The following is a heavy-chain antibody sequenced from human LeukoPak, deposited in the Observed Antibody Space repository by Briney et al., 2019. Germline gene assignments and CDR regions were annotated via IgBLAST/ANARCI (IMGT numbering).Heavy chain of an antibody. CDR3: ARVSIGSAFDI. J-gene: IGHJ3*02. D-gene: IGHD1-26*01. V-gene: IGHV3-21*01. CDR1: GFTFSSYA. CDR2: ISSSSSYI. Sequence: GGSLRLSCAASGFTFSSYAINWVRQAPGKGLEWVSSISSSSSYIYYADSVKGRFTISRDNAKDSLYLQMNSLRAEDTAVYYCARVSIGSAFDIWGQGTMITVSS.